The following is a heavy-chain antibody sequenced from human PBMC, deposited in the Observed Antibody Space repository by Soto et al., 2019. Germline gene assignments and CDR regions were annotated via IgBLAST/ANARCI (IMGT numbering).Heavy chain of an antibody. V-gene: IGHV3-30*18. D-gene: IGHD6-6*01. CDR3: AKAQGLVDWFDP. CDR1: GFTFSSYG. Sequence: QVQLVESGGGVVQPGRSLRLSCAASGFTFSSYGMHWVRQAPGKGLEWVAVISYDGSNKYYADSVKGRFTISRDNSKNTLYLQMNSLRAEDTAVYYCAKAQGLVDWFDPWGQGTLVTVSS. CDR2: ISYDGSNK. J-gene: IGHJ5*02.